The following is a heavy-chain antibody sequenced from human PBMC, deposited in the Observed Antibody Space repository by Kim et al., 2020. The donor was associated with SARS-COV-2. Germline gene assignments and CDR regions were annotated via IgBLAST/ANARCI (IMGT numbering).Heavy chain of an antibody. J-gene: IGHJ4*02. CDR2: IYYSGGT. CDR3: ARGFDY. V-gene: IGHV4-59*01. Sequence: SETLSLTCTVSGGSISSYYWSWIRQPPGKGLEWIGYIYYSGGTNYNPSLKSRVTISVDTSKNQFSLKLSSVTAADTAVYCCARGFDYWGQGTLVTVSS. CDR1: GGSISSYY.